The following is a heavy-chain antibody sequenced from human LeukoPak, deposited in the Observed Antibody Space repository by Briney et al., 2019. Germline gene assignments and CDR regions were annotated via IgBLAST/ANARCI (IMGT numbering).Heavy chain of an antibody. CDR3: ARDSSGDDYGLVDY. V-gene: IGHV1-2*02. CDR1: GSTFTGYY. D-gene: IGHD4-17*01. Sequence: ASVKVSCKASGSTFTGYYMHWVRQAPGQGLEWMGWINPNSGGTNSAQKFQGRATMTRDTSISTAYMELRRLTSDDTAVYYCARDSSGDDYGLVDYWGQGTLVTVSS. J-gene: IGHJ4*02. CDR2: INPNSGGT.